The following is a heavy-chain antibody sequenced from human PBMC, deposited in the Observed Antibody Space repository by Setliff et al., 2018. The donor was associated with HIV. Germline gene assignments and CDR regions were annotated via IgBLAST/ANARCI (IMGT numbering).Heavy chain of an antibody. CDR3: ARETNASGSLTAYWYFDL. J-gene: IGHJ2*01. CDR2: IYNSGST. CDR1: GGSISSGDYY. Sequence: PSETLSLTCTVSGGSISSGDYYWTWIRQPPGKGLEWIGYIYNSGSTYYEPSLRGRVTISIDRSKNQFSLKLNSVTAADTAVYYCARETNASGSLTAYWYFDLWGRGTXVTVSS. V-gene: IGHV4-30-4*08. D-gene: IGHD3-10*01.